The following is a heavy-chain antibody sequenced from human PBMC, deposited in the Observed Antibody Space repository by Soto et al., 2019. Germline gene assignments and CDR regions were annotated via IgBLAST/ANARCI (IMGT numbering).Heavy chain of an antibody. CDR2: INPSGGST. D-gene: IGHD5-18*01. CDR1: GYTFTSYY. Sequence: GASVKVSCKASGYTFTSYYMHWVRQAPGQGVEWMGIINPSGGSTSYAQKFQGRVTMTRDTSTSTVYMELSSLRSEDTAVYYCARDLTAMVPYYYYYYGMDVWGQGTTVTVSS. J-gene: IGHJ6*02. V-gene: IGHV1-46*01. CDR3: ARDLTAMVPYYYYYYGMDV.